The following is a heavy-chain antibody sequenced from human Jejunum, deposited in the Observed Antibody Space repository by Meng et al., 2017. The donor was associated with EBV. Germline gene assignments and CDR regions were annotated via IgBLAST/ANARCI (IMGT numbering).Heavy chain of an antibody. V-gene: IGHV7-4-1*02. CDR2: INTNTGYP. CDR1: GYTFTSSG. D-gene: IGHD2-8*02. J-gene: IGHJ5*02. CDR3: ARVRPGGGWFDP. Sequence: QVELVQSGSELKKPGASVKVSCKASGYTFTSSGINWVRQAPGQGLEWMGWINTNTGYPTYAQDFTGRFVFSLDTSVSTAYLQITSLSTDDNAVYYCARVRPGGGWFDPWGQGTLVTVSS.